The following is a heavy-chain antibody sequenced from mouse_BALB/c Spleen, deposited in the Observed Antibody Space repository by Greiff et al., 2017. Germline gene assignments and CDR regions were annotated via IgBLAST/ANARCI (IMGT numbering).Heavy chain of an antibody. CDR3: AFYGNYGTGYAMDY. V-gene: IGHV14-3*02. J-gene: IGHJ4*01. Sequence: EVQLQQSGAELVKPGASVKLSCTASGFNIKDTYMHWVKQRPEQGLEWIGRIDPANGNTKYDPKFQGKATITADTSSNTAYLQLSSLTSEDTAVYYCAFYGNYGTGYAMDYWGQGTSVTGSS. CDR2: IDPANGNT. CDR1: GFNIKDTY. D-gene: IGHD2-1*01.